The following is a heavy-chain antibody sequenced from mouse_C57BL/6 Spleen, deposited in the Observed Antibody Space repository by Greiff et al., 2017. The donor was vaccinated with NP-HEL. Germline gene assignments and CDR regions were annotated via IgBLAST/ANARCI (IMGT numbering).Heavy chain of an antibody. J-gene: IGHJ2*01. D-gene: IGHD4-1*01. Sequence: VQLQQSGAELVRPGASVKLSCKASGYTFTDYYINWVKQRPGQGLEWIARIYPGSGNTYYNEKFKGKATLTAEKSSSTAYMQLSSLTSEDSAVYFCAREGGLGYYFDYWGQGTTLTVSS. V-gene: IGHV1-76*01. CDR2: IYPGSGNT. CDR3: AREGGLGYYFDY. CDR1: GYTFTDYY.